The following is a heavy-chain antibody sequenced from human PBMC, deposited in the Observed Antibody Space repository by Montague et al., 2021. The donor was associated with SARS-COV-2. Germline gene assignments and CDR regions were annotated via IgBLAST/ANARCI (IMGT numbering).Heavy chain of an antibody. CDR2: IYYSGST. V-gene: IGHV4-39*01. CDR3: ARPRDIVVVPAAFDY. D-gene: IGHD2-2*01. Sequence: SETLSLTCTVSGGSISSSSYYWGWIRQPPGKGLEWIGSIYYSGSTYYNPSLKSRVTISVDTSKNQFSLKLSSVTAADTAVYYCARPRDIVVVPAAFDYWGQGTLVTVSS. J-gene: IGHJ4*02. CDR1: GGSISSSSYY.